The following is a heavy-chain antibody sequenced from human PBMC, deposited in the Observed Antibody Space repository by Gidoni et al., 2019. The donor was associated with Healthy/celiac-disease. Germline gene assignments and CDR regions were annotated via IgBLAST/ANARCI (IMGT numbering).Heavy chain of an antibody. CDR2: IYTSGST. V-gene: IGHV4-61*02. J-gene: IGHJ4*02. CDR3: ARESYSYGPEFFMIHDY. CDR1: GGYIASGSYY. D-gene: IGHD5-18*01. Sequence: QVQLQESAPGVGTPSQTLSPTCPVSGGYIASGSYYWSWIRQPAGKGLEWIGRIYTSGSTNYNPSLKSRVTISVDTSKNQFSLKLSSVTAADTAVYYCARESYSYGPEFFMIHDYWGQGTLVTVSS.